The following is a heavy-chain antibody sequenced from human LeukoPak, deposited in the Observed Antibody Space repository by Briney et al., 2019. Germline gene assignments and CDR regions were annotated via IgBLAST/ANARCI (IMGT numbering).Heavy chain of an antibody. CDR1: GFTFSSYW. V-gene: IGHV3-7*04. D-gene: IGHD6-13*01. CDR2: IKQDGSEK. J-gene: IGHJ6*02. Sequence: PGGSLRLSCAASGFTFSSYWMSWVRQAPGKGLEWVANIKQDGSEKYYVDSVKGRFTISRDNAKNSLYLQMNSLRAEDTAVYYCARGWYSSSWGYYYYYGMDVWGQGTTVTVSS. CDR3: ARGWYSSSWGYYYYYGMDV.